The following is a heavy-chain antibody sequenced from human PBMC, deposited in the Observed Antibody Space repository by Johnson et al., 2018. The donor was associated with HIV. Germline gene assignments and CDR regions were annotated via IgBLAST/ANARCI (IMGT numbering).Heavy chain of an antibody. CDR1: GFTFSNYA. Sequence: QVQLVESGGGVVQPGRSLRLSCAASGFTFSNYAMHWVRQTPGKGLEWVAVISYDGSNKYYADSVKGRFTISRDNSKNTLYLQMNSLRAEDTAVYYCARRAATFDAFDIWGQGTMVTVSS. J-gene: IGHJ3*02. D-gene: IGHD6-13*01. CDR3: ARRAATFDAFDI. CDR2: ISYDGSNK. V-gene: IGHV3-30*04.